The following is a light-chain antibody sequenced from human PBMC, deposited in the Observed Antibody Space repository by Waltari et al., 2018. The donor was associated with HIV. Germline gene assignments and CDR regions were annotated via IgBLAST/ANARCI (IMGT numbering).Light chain of an antibody. CDR2: LGS. CDR3: MQSLQIPPT. CDR1: QSLLHSSGFYY. V-gene: IGKV2-28*01. Sequence: IVLTQSPLSLPVIPGEPASLSCRSSQSLLHSSGFYYLDWYLQTPGQSPQLLIYLGSHRASGVSDRFSGGGSGTHFTLNVTRVEADDVGIYFCMQSLQIPPTFGGGTKV. J-gene: IGKJ4*01.